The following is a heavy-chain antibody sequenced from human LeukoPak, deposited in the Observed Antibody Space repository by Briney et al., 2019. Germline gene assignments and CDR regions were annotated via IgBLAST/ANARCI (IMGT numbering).Heavy chain of an antibody. J-gene: IGHJ4*02. V-gene: IGHV3-9*01. CDR1: GFTFDDYA. CDR3: ARPERDYYESSGYYYGY. CDR2: ISWNSGSI. D-gene: IGHD3-22*01. Sequence: GGSLRLSCAASGFTFDDYAMHWVRQAPGKGLEWVSGISWNSGSIGYADSVKGRFTISRDNAKNSLYLQMNSLRAEDTAVYYCARPERDYYESSGYYYGYWGQGTLVTVSS.